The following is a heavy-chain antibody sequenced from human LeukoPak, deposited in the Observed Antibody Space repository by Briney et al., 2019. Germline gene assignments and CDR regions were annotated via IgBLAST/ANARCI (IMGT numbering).Heavy chain of an antibody. J-gene: IGHJ4*02. CDR3: ARSSTGFDY. CDR1: GFTISSYW. V-gene: IGHV3-74*01. Sequence: PGGSLRLSCAASGFTISSYWMHWVRQAPGKGLVWVSRINSDGSTTIYADSVKGRFTISRDNAKNTLYLQMNSLRAEDTAVYYCARSSTGFDYWGQGTQVTVSS. CDR2: INSDGSTT.